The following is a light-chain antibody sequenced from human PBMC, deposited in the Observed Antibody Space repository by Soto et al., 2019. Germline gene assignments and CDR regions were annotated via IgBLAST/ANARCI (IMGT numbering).Light chain of an antibody. V-gene: IGKV3-20*01. CDR1: QRFGSSN. J-gene: IGKJ1*01. Sequence: EIVLTQSPGTLSLSPGERGTLSCRASQRFGSSNLAWYQQKSGQAPRLLIYGASNRATGIPDRFSGSGSGTDFTLTISRLEPEDFAVYYCQQYGSSGTFGQGTKVDIK. CDR3: QQYGSSGT. CDR2: GAS.